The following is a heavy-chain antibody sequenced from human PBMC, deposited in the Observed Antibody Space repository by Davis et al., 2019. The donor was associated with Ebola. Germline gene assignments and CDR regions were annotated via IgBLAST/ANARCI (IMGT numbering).Heavy chain of an antibody. D-gene: IGHD5-12*01. CDR3: TTPGGQDSGYDVFDI. J-gene: IGHJ3*02. CDR2: INPNDGRT. V-gene: IGHV1-46*03. CDR1: GYTFTNYY. Sequence: AASVQVSCNASGYTFTNYYIHLVRQAPGQGLEWMGMINPNDGRTIYAQKFQGRVTVTRDTSTTTVYMDLSSLRSEDTALYYCTTPGGQDSGYDVFDIWGQGTMVTVSS.